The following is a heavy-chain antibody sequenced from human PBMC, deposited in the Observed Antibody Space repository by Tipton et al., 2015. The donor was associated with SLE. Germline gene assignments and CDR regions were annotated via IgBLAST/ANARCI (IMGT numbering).Heavy chain of an antibody. Sequence: TLSLTCTVSDASMNCYYWTWIRQPPGKGLEWIGYIHYSGSTNCDPSLKSRVTISVDTSKNQFSLNLRSVTAADTAVYYCARDLYGGATRLDYWGQGALVTVSS. D-gene: IGHD1-26*01. CDR2: IHYSGST. CDR1: DASMNCYY. CDR3: ARDLYGGATRLDY. V-gene: IGHV4-59*01. J-gene: IGHJ4*02.